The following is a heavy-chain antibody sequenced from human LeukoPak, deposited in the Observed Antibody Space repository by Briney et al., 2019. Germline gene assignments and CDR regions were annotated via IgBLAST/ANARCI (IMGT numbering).Heavy chain of an antibody. D-gene: IGHD6-19*01. CDR1: GFTFNTYW. Sequence: GGSLRLSCAASGFTFNTYWMHWVRQAPGRGLGWVSSIRPSGDNTYYGDSVKGRFTISRDNSKNTVYLQMNNMRVDDTAVYYCARVAGWHWFDPWGQGTLVTVSS. CDR2: IRPSGDNT. CDR3: ARVAGWHWFDP. J-gene: IGHJ5*02. V-gene: IGHV3-23*01.